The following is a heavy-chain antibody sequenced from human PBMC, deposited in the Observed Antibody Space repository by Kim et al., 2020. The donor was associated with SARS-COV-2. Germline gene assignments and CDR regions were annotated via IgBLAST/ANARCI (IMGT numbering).Heavy chain of an antibody. CDR3: ARGDDIGVVGRWDRYGMGV. Sequence: GGSLRLSCAASGFIFSRYWMHWVRQVPGKGLVWVSRISGDGSTTSYADAVKGRFTISRDNAKNTLYLQVNSLRAEDSAVFYCARGDDIGVVGRWDRYGMGVWGRGTTVTVSS. J-gene: IGHJ6*02. CDR2: ISGDGSTT. D-gene: IGHD2-15*01. V-gene: IGHV3-74*01. CDR1: GFIFSRYW.